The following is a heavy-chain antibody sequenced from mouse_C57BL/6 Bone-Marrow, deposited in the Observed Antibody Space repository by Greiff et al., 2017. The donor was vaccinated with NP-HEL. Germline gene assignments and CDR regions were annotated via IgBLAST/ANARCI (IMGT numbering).Heavy chain of an antibody. D-gene: IGHD4-1*02. J-gene: IGHJ3*01. Sequence: VQLKESGPVLVKPGASVKMSCKASGYTFTDYYMNWVKQSHGKSLEWIGVINPYNGGTSYNQKFKGKATLTVDKSSSTAYMELNSLTSEDSAVYYCASSTGSWFAYWGQGTLVTVSA. CDR1: GYTFTDYY. CDR3: ASSTGSWFAY. V-gene: IGHV1-19*01. CDR2: INPYNGGT.